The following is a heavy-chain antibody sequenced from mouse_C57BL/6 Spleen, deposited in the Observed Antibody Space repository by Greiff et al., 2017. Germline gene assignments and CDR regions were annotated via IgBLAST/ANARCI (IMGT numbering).Heavy chain of an antibody. Sequence: EVQLQQSGPELVKPGASVKMSCKASGYTFTDYNMHWVKQSHGKSLEWIGYINPNNGGTSYNQKFKGKATLTVNKASSTAYMELRSLTSEDSAVYYCARTYDSYYGGAWFAYWGQGTLVTVSA. V-gene: IGHV1-22*01. CDR2: INPNNGGT. D-gene: IGHD2-3*01. CDR3: ARTYDSYYGGAWFAY. CDR1: GYTFTDYN. J-gene: IGHJ3*01.